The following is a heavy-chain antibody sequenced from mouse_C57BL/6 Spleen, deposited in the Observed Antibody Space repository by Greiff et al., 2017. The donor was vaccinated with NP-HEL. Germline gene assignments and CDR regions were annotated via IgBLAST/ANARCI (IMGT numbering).Heavy chain of an antibody. V-gene: IGHV1-7*01. Sequence: QVHVKQSGAELAKPGASVKLSCKASGYTFTSYWMHWVKQRPGQGLEWIGYINPSSGYTNYNQKFKGKSTLTVDKSSSTAYMQLSSLTSEDSAVYYCASYYYGSSWFAYWGQGTLVTVSA. CDR2: INPSSGYT. CDR1: GYTFTSYW. D-gene: IGHD1-1*01. CDR3: ASYYYGSSWFAY. J-gene: IGHJ3*01.